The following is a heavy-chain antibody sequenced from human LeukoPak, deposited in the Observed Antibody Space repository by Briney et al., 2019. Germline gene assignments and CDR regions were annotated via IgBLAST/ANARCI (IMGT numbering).Heavy chain of an antibody. Sequence: GRSLRLSCAASGFSFNSYAMHWARQAPGKGLEWVAVISYDGSNKDYADSVKGRFTISRDKSKNTLYLQMNSLRDEDTAVYYCARRHGSSWADFDYWGQGTLVTVSS. CDR3: ARRHGSSWADFDY. J-gene: IGHJ4*02. D-gene: IGHD6-6*01. CDR1: GFSFNSYA. CDR2: ISYDGSNK. V-gene: IGHV3-30-3*01.